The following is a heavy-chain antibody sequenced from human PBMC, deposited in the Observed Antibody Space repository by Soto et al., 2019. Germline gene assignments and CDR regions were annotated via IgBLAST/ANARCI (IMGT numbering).Heavy chain of an antibody. CDR2: ISTYNGNT. Sequence: QVQLVQSGAEVKKPGASVKVSCKASGYTFTSYGISWVRQAPGQGLEWMGWISTYNGNTNFTQKLQGRVTMTTDTSKSTAYMELRSLRSDDTAVYYCARDREYNWNYNWFDPWGQGTLVTVSS. D-gene: IGHD1-7*01. CDR1: GYTFTSYG. J-gene: IGHJ5*02. V-gene: IGHV1-18*01. CDR3: ARDREYNWNYNWFDP.